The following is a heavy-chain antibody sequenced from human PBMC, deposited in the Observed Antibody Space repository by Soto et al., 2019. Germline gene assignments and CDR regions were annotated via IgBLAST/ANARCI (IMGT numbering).Heavy chain of an antibody. V-gene: IGHV4-30-2*01. D-gene: IGHD3-22*01. CDR1: GGSISSGGYS. Sequence: SETLSLTCAVSGGSISSGGYSWSWIRQPPGKGLEWIGYIYHSGSTYYNPSLKSRVTISVDRSKNQFSLKLSSVTAADTAVYYCARGSLSGYYHESNWFDPWGQGTLVTVSS. CDR2: IYHSGST. CDR3: ARGSLSGYYHESNWFDP. J-gene: IGHJ5*02.